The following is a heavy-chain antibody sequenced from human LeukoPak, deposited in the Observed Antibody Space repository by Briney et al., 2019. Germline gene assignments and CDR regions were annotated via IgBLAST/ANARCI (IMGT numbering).Heavy chain of an antibody. CDR1: GGSIRTYY. J-gene: IGHJ3*02. V-gene: IGHV4-4*07. CDR3: ASGPVWVGAFDI. D-gene: IGHD1-26*01. CDR2: IYTSGST. Sequence: SETLSLTCSVSGGSIRTYYWSWIRQPSGKGLGWSGRIYTSGSTNYNPSLKRRVTMSVDTYKSHFSLHLSSVTAADTAVYYCASGPVWVGAFDIWGQGTMVTVSS.